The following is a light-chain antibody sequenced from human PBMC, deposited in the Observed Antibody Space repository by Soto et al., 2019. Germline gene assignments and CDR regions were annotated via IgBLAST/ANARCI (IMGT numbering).Light chain of an antibody. CDR3: SSYTSSSTLLYV. V-gene: IGLV2-14*01. Sequence: QSVLTQPASVSGSPGQSITISCTGTSSDVGGYNYVSWYQQHPGKAPKLMIYDVSSRPSGVSNRFSGSKSGNTASLTISGLQAEDEADHYCSSYTSSSTLLYVFGAGTKVTVL. J-gene: IGLJ1*01. CDR1: SSDVGGYNY. CDR2: DVS.